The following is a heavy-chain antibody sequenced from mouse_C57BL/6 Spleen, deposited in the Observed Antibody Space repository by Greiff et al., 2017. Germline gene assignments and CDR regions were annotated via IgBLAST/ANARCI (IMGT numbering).Heavy chain of an antibody. D-gene: IGHD2-2*01. CDR3: ARDGYDSYAMDY. Sequence: EVKLLESGPELVKPGASVKIPCKASGYTFTDYNMDWVKQSPGKSLEWIGDINPNNGGTIYNQKFKGKATLTVDKSSSTAYMELRSLTSEDTAVYYCARDGYDSYAMDYWGQGPSVTVSS. CDR1: GYTFTDYN. CDR2: INPNNGGT. J-gene: IGHJ4*01. V-gene: IGHV1-18*01.